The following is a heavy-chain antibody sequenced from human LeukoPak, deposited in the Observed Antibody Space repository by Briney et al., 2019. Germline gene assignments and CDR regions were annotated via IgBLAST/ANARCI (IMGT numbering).Heavy chain of an antibody. V-gene: IGHV3-48*01. CDR2: ISSSSSTI. CDR1: GFTFSSYS. Sequence: SGGSLRLSCAASGFTFSSYSMNWVRQTPGKGLEWVSYISSSSSTIYYADSVKGRFTIPRDNAKNSLYLQMNSLRAEDTAVYYCARRPITMVRGVDWYFDLWGRGTLVTVSS. CDR3: ARRPITMVRGVDWYFDL. D-gene: IGHD3-10*01. J-gene: IGHJ2*01.